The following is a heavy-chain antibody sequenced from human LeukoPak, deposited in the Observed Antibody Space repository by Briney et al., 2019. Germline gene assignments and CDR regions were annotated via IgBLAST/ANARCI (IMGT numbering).Heavy chain of an antibody. CDR2: IYITGST. CDR3: AKKDGDF. CDR1: GVSISEYY. V-gene: IGHV4-4*07. Sequence: PSETLSLTCSVSGVSISEYYWTWFRQPAGKGLEWIGRIYITGSTNYNPSLKSRVTTSVDTSKNQLSLKLTSLTAADTAVYYCAKKDGDFWGQGTLVTVSS. J-gene: IGHJ4*02.